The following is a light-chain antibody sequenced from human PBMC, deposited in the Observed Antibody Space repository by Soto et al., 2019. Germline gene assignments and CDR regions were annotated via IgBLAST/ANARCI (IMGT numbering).Light chain of an antibody. Sequence: QSVLTQPASVSGSPGQSITISCTGTSGDIGSYNRVSWYQQHPGKAPKLIIYEVTDRPSGVSNRFSGSKSGNTAALTISGLQAEDEAEYYCSSYTNINTRACVVGTGTKVTDL. V-gene: IGLV2-14*01. CDR3: SSYTNINTRACV. J-gene: IGLJ1*01. CDR1: SGDIGSYNR. CDR2: EVT.